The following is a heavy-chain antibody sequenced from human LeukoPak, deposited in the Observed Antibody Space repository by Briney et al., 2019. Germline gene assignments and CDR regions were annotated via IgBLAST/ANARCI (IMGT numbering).Heavy chain of an antibody. V-gene: IGHV4-59*01. J-gene: IGHJ6*02. D-gene: IGHD3-16*01. Sequence: SETLSLTCTVSGGSISGYYWTWIRQPPGKGLEWIGQIHYSGRADYNPSLKSRISLSADTSKNQISLKLSSVTAADTAVYYCARFGVKYDMDVWGQGTTVTV. CDR2: IHYSGRA. CDR3: ARFGVKYDMDV. CDR1: GGSISGYY.